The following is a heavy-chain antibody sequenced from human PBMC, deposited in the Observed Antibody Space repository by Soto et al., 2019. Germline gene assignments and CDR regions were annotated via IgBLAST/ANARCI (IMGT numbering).Heavy chain of an antibody. V-gene: IGHV5-51*01. Sequence: GESLKISCKGSGYSFTSYWIGWVRQMPGKGLEWMGIIYPGDSDTRYSPSFQGQVTTSADKSISTAYLQWSSLKASDTAMYYCATTRSRNVGALGYWGQGTLVTVSS. CDR3: ATTRSRNVGALGY. J-gene: IGHJ4*02. CDR2: IYPGDSDT. CDR1: GYSFTSYW. D-gene: IGHD1-26*01.